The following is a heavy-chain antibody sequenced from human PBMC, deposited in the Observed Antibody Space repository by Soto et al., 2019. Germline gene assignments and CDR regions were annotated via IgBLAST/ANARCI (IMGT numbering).Heavy chain of an antibody. Sequence: SETLSLTCTVSGGSISSYYCSWIRQPPGKGLEWIGYIYYSGSTNYNPSLKSRVTISVDTSKNQFSLKLSSVTAADTAVYYCARDGDDSSGYGFDYWGQGTLVTVSS. CDR1: GGSISSYY. J-gene: IGHJ4*02. CDR2: IYYSGST. D-gene: IGHD3-22*01. V-gene: IGHV4-59*01. CDR3: ARDGDDSSGYGFDY.